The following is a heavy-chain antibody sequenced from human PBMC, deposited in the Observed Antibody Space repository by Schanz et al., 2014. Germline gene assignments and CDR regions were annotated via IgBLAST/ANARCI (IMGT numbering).Heavy chain of an antibody. J-gene: IGHJ4*02. CDR3: ARGPLNHDYSNL. CDR2: INHSGRT. CDR1: GGSFSGYY. D-gene: IGHD4-4*01. V-gene: IGHV4-34*01. Sequence: QVQLQQWGAGLLKPSETLSLTCAVYGGSFSGYYWSWIRQPPGKGLEWIGEINHSGRTNYNPSLKSRVTISVDTSKNQFSLRLSSVTAADTAVYYCARGPLNHDYSNLWGQGTLVSVSS.